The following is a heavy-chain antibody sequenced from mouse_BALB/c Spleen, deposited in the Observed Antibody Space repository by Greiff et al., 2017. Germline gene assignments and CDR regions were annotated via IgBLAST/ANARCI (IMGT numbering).Heavy chain of an antibody. CDR3: ARRASAMDY. CDR2: ISTDCSYT. J-gene: IGHJ4*01. Sequence: EVKLEESGGELVKPGGSLKISCAASGYTFSGYGMPWVQQTPDKRLEWVGTISTDCSYTYYQEKLKGQVTITIDNATNTLYMQLGRLKSEDTAMYYCARRASAMDYWGQGTSVTVSS. V-gene: IGHV5-6*02. CDR1: GYTFSGYG.